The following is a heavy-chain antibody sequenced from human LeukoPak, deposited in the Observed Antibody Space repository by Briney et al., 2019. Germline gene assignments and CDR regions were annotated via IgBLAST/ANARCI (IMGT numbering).Heavy chain of an antibody. CDR1: GFIFNNYI. CDR3: AAYFQH. J-gene: IGHJ1*01. V-gene: IGHV3-48*02. Sequence: GGSLRLSCAVSGFIFNNYIMNWVRQAPGKGLEWVSYISSSSGSIYYADSVKGRFTISRDNAKNSLFLQMNSLRDEDTAVYYCAAYFQHWGQGTLVTVSS. CDR2: ISSSSGSI.